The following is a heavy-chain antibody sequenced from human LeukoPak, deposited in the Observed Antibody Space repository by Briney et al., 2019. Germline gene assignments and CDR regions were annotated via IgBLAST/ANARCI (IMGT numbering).Heavy chain of an antibody. D-gene: IGHD5-12*01. CDR3: AREKLVATMKYYYYGMDV. Sequence: ASVEVSCKASGYTFTSYGISWVRQAPGQGLEWMGWISAYNGNTNYAQKLQGRVTMTTDTSTSTAYMELRSLRSDDTAVYYCAREKLVATMKYYYYGMDVWGQGTTVTVSS. CDR2: ISAYNGNT. CDR1: GYTFTSYG. V-gene: IGHV1-18*01. J-gene: IGHJ6*02.